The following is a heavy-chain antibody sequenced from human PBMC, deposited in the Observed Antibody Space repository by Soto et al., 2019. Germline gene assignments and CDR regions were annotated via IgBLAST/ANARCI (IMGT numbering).Heavy chain of an antibody. CDR2: ISGSGGST. J-gene: IGHJ4*02. D-gene: IGHD1-1*01. CDR3: AKDTTXXXXXTPFDY. Sequence: GGSLRLSCAASGFTVISYAMSCVRQAPGKGLEWVSAISGSGGSTYYADSVKGRFTSSRDNSKNTMYPQMNSLRAEDTAVYYCAKDTTXXXXXTPFDYWXXGTQVTVSS. V-gene: IGHV3-23*01. CDR1: GFTVISYA.